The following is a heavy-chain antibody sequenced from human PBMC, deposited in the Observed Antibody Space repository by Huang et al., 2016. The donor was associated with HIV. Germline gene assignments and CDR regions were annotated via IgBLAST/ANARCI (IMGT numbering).Heavy chain of an antibody. Sequence: QVQLQESGPGLVKPSQTLSLTCTVFGASISSGSYYWTWIRQPAGKGVEWIGHIYTSVRTNYNPSRKSRVTISIDTSKNHFSLRLNAVTAADTAVYYCATWPPGSQMRAFDIWGPGTMITVSS. V-gene: IGHV4-61*09. D-gene: IGHD2-15*01. CDR2: IYTSVRT. CDR1: GASISSGSYY. J-gene: IGHJ3*02. CDR3: ATWPPGSQMRAFDI.